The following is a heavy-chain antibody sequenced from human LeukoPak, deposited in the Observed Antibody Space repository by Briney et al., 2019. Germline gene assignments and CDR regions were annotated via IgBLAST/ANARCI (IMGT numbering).Heavy chain of an antibody. D-gene: IGHD2-15*01. CDR2: ISWNSGSI. V-gene: IGHV3-9*01. J-gene: IGHJ3*02. Sequence: GGSLRLSCAASGFTFDDYAMHWVRQAPGKGLEWVSGISWNSGSIGYADSVKGRFTTSRDNAKNSLYLQMNSLRAEDTALYYCAKDITSCSGGSCPGAFDIWGQGTMVTVSS. CDR1: GFTFDDYA. CDR3: AKDITSCSGGSCPGAFDI.